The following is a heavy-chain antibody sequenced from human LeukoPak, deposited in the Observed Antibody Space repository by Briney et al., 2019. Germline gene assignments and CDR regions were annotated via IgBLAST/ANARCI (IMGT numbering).Heavy chain of an antibody. Sequence: GGSLRLSCAASGCTFTHSWMSWVRQAPGKGLEWVANIKQDGSEKYYVDSVEGRFTISRDNAKNSVSLQMNSLRGEDTAVYYCVRALGSSSADYWGQGTLVTVSS. CDR2: IKQDGSEK. CDR3: VRALGSSSADY. D-gene: IGHD6-6*01. V-gene: IGHV3-7*01. J-gene: IGHJ4*02. CDR1: GCTFTHSW.